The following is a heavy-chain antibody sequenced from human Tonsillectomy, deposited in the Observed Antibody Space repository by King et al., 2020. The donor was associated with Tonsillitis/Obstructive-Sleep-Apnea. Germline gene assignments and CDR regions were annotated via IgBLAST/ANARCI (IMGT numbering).Heavy chain of an antibody. CDR1: GGSFSGYY. V-gene: IGHV4-34*01. CDR3: ARGPSLSLEPNLGYCSSTRCPRRRYFDY. CDR2: INHSGST. D-gene: IGHD2-2*01. J-gene: IGHJ4*02. Sequence: VQLQQWGAGLLKPSETLSLTCAVYGGSFSGYYWSWIRQPPGKGLEWIGEINHSGSTNYNPSLKSRVTISVDTSKNQFSLKLSSVTAADTAVYYCARGPSLSLEPNLGYCSSTRCPRRRYFDYWGQGTLVTVSS.